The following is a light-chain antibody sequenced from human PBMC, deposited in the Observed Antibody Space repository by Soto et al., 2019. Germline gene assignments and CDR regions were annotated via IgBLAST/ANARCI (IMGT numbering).Light chain of an antibody. J-gene: IGKJ5*01. CDR2: FGS. CDR1: QSLLYNNTYNY. Sequence: EIVMTHSPLTLAVTPGEPSSISFRSIQSLLYNNTYNYLDWYVQKPGQSPQLLIYFGSNRAPGVPDRFSGSGSGTDFTLKINRVEAEDVGTYYCMQALQSLTFGQGTRLEIK. V-gene: IGKV2-28*01. CDR3: MQALQSLT.